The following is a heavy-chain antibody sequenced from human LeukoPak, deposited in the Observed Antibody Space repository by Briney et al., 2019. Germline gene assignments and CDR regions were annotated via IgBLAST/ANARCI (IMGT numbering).Heavy chain of an antibody. J-gene: IGHJ4*02. CDR1: GFTFSSYA. D-gene: IGHD3-22*01. CDR2: ISGSGGST. Sequence: GGSLRLSCAASGFTFSSYAMSWVRQAPGKGLEWVSAISGSGGSTYYADSVKGRFTISRDNSKNTLYLQMNSLRAEDTAVYYCAKDLWPYYYDSSGYYYRDGSWPDYWGQGTLVTVPS. CDR3: AKDLWPYYYDSSGYYYRDGSWPDY. V-gene: IGHV3-23*01.